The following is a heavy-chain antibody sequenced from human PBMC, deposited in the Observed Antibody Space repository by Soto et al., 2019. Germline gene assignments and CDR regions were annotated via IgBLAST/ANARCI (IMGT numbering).Heavy chain of an antibody. J-gene: IGHJ4*02. CDR1: GGSISSGGYS. Sequence: TLSLTGAVSGGSISSGGYSWSGIRQPPGKGLEWIGSIYYSGSTYYNPSLNSRVTISVDTSRIHFSLKLISVTAADTAVYYCARQSYDSSDYFDYWGQGTLVTVSS. D-gene: IGHD3-22*01. CDR2: IYYSGST. V-gene: IGHV4-30-2*03. CDR3: ARQSYDSSDYFDY.